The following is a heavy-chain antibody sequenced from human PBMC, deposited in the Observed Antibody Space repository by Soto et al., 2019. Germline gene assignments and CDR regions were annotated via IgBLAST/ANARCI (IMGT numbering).Heavy chain of an antibody. CDR1: GYSFTRYG. Sequence: GASVKVSCKASGYSFTRYGISWVRQAPGQGLEWMGWISAYNGNTNYAQKLQGRVTMTTDTSTSTAYMELRSLRSDDTAVYYCARGRIVVLGNRFDPWGQGTLVTVSS. CDR3: ARGRIVVLGNRFDP. CDR2: ISAYNGNT. V-gene: IGHV1-18*01. J-gene: IGHJ5*02. D-gene: IGHD3-22*01.